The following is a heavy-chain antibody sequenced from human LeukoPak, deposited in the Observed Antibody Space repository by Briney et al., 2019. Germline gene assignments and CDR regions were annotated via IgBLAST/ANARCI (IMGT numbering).Heavy chain of an antibody. V-gene: IGHV1-8*01. Sequence: ASVKVSCKASGHTFTSYDINWVRQATGQGLEWMGWMNPNSGNTGYAQKFQGRVTMTRNTSISTAYMELSSLRSEDTAVYYCSSSGVEEWQGLHFWGQGTLVTVSS. CDR2: MNPNSGNT. J-gene: IGHJ4*02. D-gene: IGHD3-3*01. CDR1: GHTFTSYD. CDR3: SSSGVEEWQGLHF.